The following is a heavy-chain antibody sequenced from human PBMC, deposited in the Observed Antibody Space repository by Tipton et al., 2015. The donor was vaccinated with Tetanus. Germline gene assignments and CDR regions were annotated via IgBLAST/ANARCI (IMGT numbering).Heavy chain of an antibody. CDR1: GFIFSSYS. V-gene: IGHV3-21*01. CDR3: ASGSALDY. CDR2: ISSTSSYI. D-gene: IGHD6-25*01. Sequence: SLRLSCEVSGFIFSSYSMNWARQAPGKGPEWVSSISSTSSYIYYADSLKGRFTISRDNAKNSLYLQMDSLRAEDTAVYYCASGSALDYWGQGTLVTVSS. J-gene: IGHJ4*02.